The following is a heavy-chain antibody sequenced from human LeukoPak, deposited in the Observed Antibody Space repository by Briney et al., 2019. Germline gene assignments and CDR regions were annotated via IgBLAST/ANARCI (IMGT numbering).Heavy chain of an antibody. Sequence: KPSETLSLTCTVPGGSISSYYWSWIRQPPGKGLEWIGYIYYSGSTYYNPSLKSRVTISVDTSKNQFSLKLSSVTAADTAVYYCARYLRSATSFDYWGQGTLVTVSS. CDR3: ARYLRSATSFDY. J-gene: IGHJ4*02. V-gene: IGHV4-59*08. CDR1: GGSISSYY. D-gene: IGHD4-17*01. CDR2: IYYSGST.